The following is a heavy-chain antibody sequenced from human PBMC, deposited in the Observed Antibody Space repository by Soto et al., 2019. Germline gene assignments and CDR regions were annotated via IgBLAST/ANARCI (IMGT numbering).Heavy chain of an antibody. CDR1: GFTFSSYS. CDR3: ARESGSWNRALRFDY. J-gene: IGHJ4*02. D-gene: IGHD6-13*01. Sequence: EVPLVESGGGLVQPGGSLRLSCAASGFTFSSYSMNWVRQAPGKGLEWVSYISSSSSTIYYAVSVKGRFTISRDNVKNPLYIHMNTLRAEDTDVYYCARESGSWNRALRFDYWGQQTLVTVS. V-gene: IGHV3-48*01. CDR2: ISSSSSTI.